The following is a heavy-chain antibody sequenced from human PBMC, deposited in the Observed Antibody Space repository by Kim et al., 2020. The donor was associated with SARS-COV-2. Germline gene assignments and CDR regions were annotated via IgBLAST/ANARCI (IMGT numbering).Heavy chain of an antibody. D-gene: IGHD3-22*01. Sequence: SVKVSCKASGGTFSSYAISWVRQAPGQGLEWMGGIIPIFGTANYAQKFQGRVTITADESTSTAYMELSSLRSEDTAVYYCARDSSGYSGRNWFDPWGQGTLVTVSS. V-gene: IGHV1-69*13. CDR2: IIPIFGTA. CDR1: GGTFSSYA. CDR3: ARDSSGYSGRNWFDP. J-gene: IGHJ5*02.